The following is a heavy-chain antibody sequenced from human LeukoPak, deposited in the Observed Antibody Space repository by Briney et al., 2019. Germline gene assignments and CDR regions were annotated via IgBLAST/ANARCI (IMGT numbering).Heavy chain of an antibody. V-gene: IGHV4-4*07. CDR3: ARDKTGDYGDLNWFDP. J-gene: IGHJ5*02. D-gene: IGHD4-17*01. Sequence: SETLSLTCTVPGGSISSYYWSWMRQPVGKGLEWIGRIYTSGSTKYNPSLKSRVTMSVDTSKNQFSLKLSSVTAADTAVYYCARDKTGDYGDLNWFDPWGQGTLVTVSS. CDR1: GGSISSYY. CDR2: IYTSGST.